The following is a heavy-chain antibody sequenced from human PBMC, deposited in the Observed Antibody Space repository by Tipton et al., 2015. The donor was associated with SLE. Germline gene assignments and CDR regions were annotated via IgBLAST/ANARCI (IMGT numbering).Heavy chain of an antibody. CDR3: ASRRVAGDL. CDR2: IYYSGST. CDR1: GGSISSGDFY. D-gene: IGHD3-3*01. Sequence: TLSLTCTVYGGSISSGDFYWSWSRQPPGKGLEWIGYIYYSGSTYYNPSLKSRVTISVDTSKNQFSLKLSSVTAADTAIYYCASRRVAGDLWGRGTLVTVSS. V-gene: IGHV4-30-4*01. J-gene: IGHJ2*01.